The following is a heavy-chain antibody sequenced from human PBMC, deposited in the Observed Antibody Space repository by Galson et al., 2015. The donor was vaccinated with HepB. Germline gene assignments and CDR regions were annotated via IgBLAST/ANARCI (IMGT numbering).Heavy chain of an antibody. CDR1: GYTFTGYY. CDR2: INPNSGGT. D-gene: IGHD2-15*01. V-gene: IGHV1-2*06. J-gene: IGHJ3*02. CDR3: ARAEVVVVAAYEGDAFDI. Sequence: SVKVSCKASGYTFTGYYMHWVRQAPGQGLEWMGRINPNSGGTNYAQKFQGRVTMTRDTSISTAYMELSRLRSDDTAVYYCARAEVVVVAAYEGDAFDIWGQGTMVTVSS.